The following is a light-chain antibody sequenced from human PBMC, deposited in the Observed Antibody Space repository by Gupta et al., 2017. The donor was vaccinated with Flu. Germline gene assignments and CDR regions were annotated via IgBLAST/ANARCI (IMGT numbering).Light chain of an antibody. Sequence: KCKSSQSVLASSNNKNYLAWYQQKPGQPPKLLIYWASTRESGVPDRFSGSGSGTDFTLTISSLQAEDVAVYYCQQYYSTPWTFGQGTKVEIK. V-gene: IGKV4-1*01. J-gene: IGKJ1*01. CDR3: QQYYSTPWT. CDR2: WAS. CDR1: QSVLASSNNKNY.